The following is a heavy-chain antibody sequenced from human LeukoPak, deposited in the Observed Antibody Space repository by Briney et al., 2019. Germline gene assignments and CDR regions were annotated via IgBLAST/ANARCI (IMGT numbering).Heavy chain of an antibody. D-gene: IGHD6-19*01. CDR2: ISAYNGNT. V-gene: IGHV1-18*01. CDR1: GYSFASYG. CDR3: ARRPAGTIDY. Sequence: ASVKVSCKASGYSFASYGISWVRQAPGQGLEWMGWISAYNGNTHYAQKLQGRATTATDTSTTTAYMELRSLRSDDTAVYYCARRPAGTIDYWGQGTLVTVSS. J-gene: IGHJ4*02.